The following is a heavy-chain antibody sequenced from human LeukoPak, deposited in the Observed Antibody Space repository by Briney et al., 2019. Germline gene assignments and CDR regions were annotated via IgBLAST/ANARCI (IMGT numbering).Heavy chain of an antibody. V-gene: IGHV3-74*01. J-gene: IGHJ4*02. CDR2: INTDGSSR. D-gene: IGHD6-13*01. Sequence: GGSLRLSCAASGFTFSTYWMHWVRQVPGKGLVWVSGINTDGSSRNYADSVKGRFTISRDNAKNTLYLQMNSLRAEDTAVYYCARDHSSWEVPSDYWGQGTLVTVSS. CDR3: ARDHSSWEVPSDY. CDR1: GFTFSTYW.